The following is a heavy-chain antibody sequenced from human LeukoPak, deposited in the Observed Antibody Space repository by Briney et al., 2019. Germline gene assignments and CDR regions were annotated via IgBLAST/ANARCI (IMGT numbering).Heavy chain of an antibody. CDR3: ARDRVAMADYYYYYYMDV. J-gene: IGHJ6*03. D-gene: IGHD5-18*01. CDR2: ISGSGGST. Sequence: GGSLRLSCAASGFTFSSYAMSWVRQAPGKGLEWVSGISGSGGSTDYADSVKGRFTISRDNSKNTLYLQMNSLRAEDTAVYYCARDRVAMADYYYYYYMDVWGKGTTVTVSS. CDR1: GFTFSSYA. V-gene: IGHV3-23*01.